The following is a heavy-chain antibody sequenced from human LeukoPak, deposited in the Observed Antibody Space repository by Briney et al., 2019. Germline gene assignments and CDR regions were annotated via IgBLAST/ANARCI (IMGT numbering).Heavy chain of an antibody. J-gene: IGHJ6*02. CDR2: INHSGST. D-gene: IGHD3-10*01. Sequence: SDPLSLTCAVYGGSFSGYYWSWIRQPPGKGLEWIGEINHSGSTNYNPFLKSRVTISVDTSKNQFSLKLSSVTAADAAVYYCARARLTGFWFGELLVAYYYYGMDVWGQGTMVTVSS. V-gene: IGHV4-34*01. CDR1: GGSFSGYY. CDR3: ARARLTGFWFGELLVAYYYYGMDV.